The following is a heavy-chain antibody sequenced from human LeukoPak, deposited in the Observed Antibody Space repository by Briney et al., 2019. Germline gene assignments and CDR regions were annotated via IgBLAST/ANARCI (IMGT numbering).Heavy chain of an antibody. Sequence: ASVKVSCKASGSTYTSYGISWVRQAPGQGLEWMGWVSTYNGNTNYAQKLQGRVSMTTDTSTSTAYMELRSLTSDDTAVYYCASGIAVAGRRGTFDYWGQGTLVTVSS. CDR3: ASGIAVAGRRGTFDY. J-gene: IGHJ4*02. D-gene: IGHD6-19*01. CDR1: GSTYTSYG. V-gene: IGHV1-18*01. CDR2: VSTYNGNT.